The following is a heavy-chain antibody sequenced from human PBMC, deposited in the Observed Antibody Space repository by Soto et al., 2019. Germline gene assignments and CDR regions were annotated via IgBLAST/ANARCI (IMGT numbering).Heavy chain of an antibody. CDR3: ARARYSSDWLPFDY. CDR2: INNGGNT. Sequence: EVQLVESRGGLVQPGGSLRLSCAASGFTFSSYAIHWVRQAPGRALEFVSAINNGGNTYYANSVKGRFTISRDNSKNTLYLQMGSLRAEDMAVYYCARARYSSDWLPFDYWGQGTLVTVSS. D-gene: IGHD6-19*01. CDR1: GFTFSSYA. V-gene: IGHV3-64*01. J-gene: IGHJ4*02.